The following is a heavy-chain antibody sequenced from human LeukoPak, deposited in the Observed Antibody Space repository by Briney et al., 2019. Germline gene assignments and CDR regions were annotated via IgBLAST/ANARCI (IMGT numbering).Heavy chain of an antibody. V-gene: IGHV4-4*02. CDR1: GVSISTNTW. CDR3: AREIGGDPYFDY. CDR2: IFHSESV. J-gene: IGHJ4*02. D-gene: IGHD3-16*01. Sequence: PSETLSLTCAVSGVSISTNTWWSWVRQTPGKGLEWIGEIFHSESVNSNPSLKSRVTISVDTSKNQFSLKLSSVTAADTAVYYCAREIGGDPYFDYWGQGTLVTVSS.